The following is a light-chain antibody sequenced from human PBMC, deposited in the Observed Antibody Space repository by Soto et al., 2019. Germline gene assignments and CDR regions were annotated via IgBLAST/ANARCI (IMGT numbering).Light chain of an antibody. Sequence: EIVLTQSPATLSLSPGERATLSCRASQSVGTFFAWYQQKPGQAPRLLIYDASNRATGIPARFSGSGSGTDFTLTISSLEPEDFAVYYCQQYTTSPFTFGPGTKVDIK. CDR2: DAS. CDR3: QQYTTSPFT. CDR1: QSVGTF. J-gene: IGKJ3*01. V-gene: IGKV3-11*01.